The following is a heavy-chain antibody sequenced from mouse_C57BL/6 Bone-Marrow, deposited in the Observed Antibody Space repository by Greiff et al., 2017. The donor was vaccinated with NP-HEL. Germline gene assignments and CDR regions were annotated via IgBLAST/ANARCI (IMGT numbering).Heavy chain of an antibody. D-gene: IGHD2-10*02. CDR3: ARRSGRSYGYAMDY. CDR2: INPGSGGT. Sequence: VKLMESGAELVRPGTSVKVSCKASGYAFTNYLIEWVKQRPGQGLEWIGVINPGSGGTNYNEKFKGKATLTADKSSSTAYMQLSSLTSEDSAVYFCARRSGRSYGYAMDYWGQGTSVTVSS. V-gene: IGHV1-54*01. J-gene: IGHJ4*01. CDR1: GYAFTNYL.